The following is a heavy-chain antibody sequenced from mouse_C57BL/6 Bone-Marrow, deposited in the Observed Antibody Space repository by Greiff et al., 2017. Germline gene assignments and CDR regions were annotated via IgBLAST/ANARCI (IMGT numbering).Heavy chain of an antibody. CDR3: ARLEFDGSSGDWYFDV. D-gene: IGHD1-1*01. Sequence: QVQLQQSGPELVKPGASVKLSCKASGYTFTSYDINWVKQRPGQGLEWIGWIYPRDGSTKYNEKFKGKATLTVDTSSSTAYMELHSLTSADSAVYFCARLEFDGSSGDWYFDVGGTGTAVTVSA. J-gene: IGHJ1*03. V-gene: IGHV1-85*01. CDR2: IYPRDGST. CDR1: GYTFTSYD.